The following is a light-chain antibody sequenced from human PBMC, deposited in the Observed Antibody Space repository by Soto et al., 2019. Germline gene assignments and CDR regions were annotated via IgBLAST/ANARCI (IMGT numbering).Light chain of an antibody. CDR1: QLISSW. Sequence: IQMTQSPSSVSASVGDSVTITCRASQLISSWLAWYQVKPGKAPKLVVYGASNRESGVPSRFTGSESGTLFTLTINSLQPEDFVTYYCQQASSFPLTFGGGTKVEI. CDR3: QQASSFPLT. V-gene: IGKV1-12*01. J-gene: IGKJ4*01. CDR2: GAS.